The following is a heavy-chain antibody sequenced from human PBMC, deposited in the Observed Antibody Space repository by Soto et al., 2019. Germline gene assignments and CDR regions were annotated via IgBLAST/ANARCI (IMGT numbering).Heavy chain of an antibody. J-gene: IGHJ6*02. Sequence: QSGGSLRLSCSASGFNFSSFAMYWVRQAPGKGLEYVSVISSNGGSTYSTDAVKGRFTISRDNSKKTLYLQMSSLRADDTAVYYCVKDGASRSPPSQFIVAAVGPRGMDVWGQGTSVTVSS. CDR2: ISSNGGST. CDR1: GFNFSSFA. CDR3: VKDGASRSPPSQFIVAAVGPRGMDV. V-gene: IGHV3-64D*06. D-gene: IGHD1-26*01.